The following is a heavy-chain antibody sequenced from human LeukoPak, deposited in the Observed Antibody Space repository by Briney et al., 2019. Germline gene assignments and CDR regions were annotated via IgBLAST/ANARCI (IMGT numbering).Heavy chain of an antibody. CDR3: ASTRYCSSTSCPIGYGMDV. V-gene: IGHV4-39*01. CDR1: GGSISSSSYY. D-gene: IGHD2-2*01. Sequence: SSETLSLTCTVSGGSISSSSYYWGWIRQPPGKGLEGIGSIYYSGSTYYNPSLKSRVTISVDASKNQFSLKLSSVTAADTAVYYCASTRYCSSTSCPIGYGMDVWGQGTTVTVSS. J-gene: IGHJ6*02. CDR2: IYYSGST.